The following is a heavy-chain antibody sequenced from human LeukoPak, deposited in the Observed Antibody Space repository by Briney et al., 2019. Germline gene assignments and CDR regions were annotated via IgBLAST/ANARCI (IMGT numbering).Heavy chain of an antibody. CDR3: ARGPYTDY. D-gene: IGHD4-11*01. V-gene: IGHV4-34*01. CDR1: GGSFSGYS. CDR2: INHSGST. Sequence: PSETLSLTCAVYGGSFSGYSWSWIRQPPGKGLEWIGEINHSGSTNYNPSLKSRVTISVDTSKNQFSLKLSSVTAADTAVYYCARGPYTDYWGQGTLVTVSS. J-gene: IGHJ4*02.